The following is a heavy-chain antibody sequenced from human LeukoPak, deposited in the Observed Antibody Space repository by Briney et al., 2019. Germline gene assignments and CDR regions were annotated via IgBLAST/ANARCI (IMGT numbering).Heavy chain of an antibody. D-gene: IGHD6-13*01. CDR3: ARGYQQLVGPYYYYGMDV. CDR2: IYTSGST. J-gene: IGHJ6*02. CDR1: GGSISSYY. Sequence: SETLSLTCTVSGGSISSYYWSWLRQPAGKGLEWIGRIYTSGSTNYNPSLKSRVTMSVDTSKNQFSLKLSSVTAADTAVYYCARGYQQLVGPYYYYGMDVWGQGTTVTVSS. V-gene: IGHV4-4*07.